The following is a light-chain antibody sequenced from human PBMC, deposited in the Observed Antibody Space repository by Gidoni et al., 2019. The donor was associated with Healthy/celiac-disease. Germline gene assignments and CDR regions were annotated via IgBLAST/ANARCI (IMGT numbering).Light chain of an antibody. CDR3: LQDYNYPRT. V-gene: IGKV1-6*01. Sequence: AIQMTHSPSSLSASVGDRVTITCRASQGIRNDLGWYQQKPGKAPKLLIYAASSLQSGVPSRFSGSGSGTDFTLTISSLKPEDFATYYCLQDYNYPRTFGQGTKVEIK. CDR2: AAS. J-gene: IGKJ1*01. CDR1: QGIRND.